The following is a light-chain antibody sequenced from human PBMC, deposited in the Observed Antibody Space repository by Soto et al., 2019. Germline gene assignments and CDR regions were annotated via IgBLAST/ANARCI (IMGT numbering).Light chain of an antibody. J-gene: IGLJ1*01. CDR2: DNN. Sequence: QSVLTHPPSASGTPGQRVTISCSGSSSNIGSNYVSWYQQLPGTAPKLLIYDNNKRPSGIPDRFSDSKSGTSATLAITGLQTGDEADYYCGTWDSSLSAYVFGTGTKVTVL. CDR1: SSNIGSNY. V-gene: IGLV1-51*01. CDR3: GTWDSSLSAYV.